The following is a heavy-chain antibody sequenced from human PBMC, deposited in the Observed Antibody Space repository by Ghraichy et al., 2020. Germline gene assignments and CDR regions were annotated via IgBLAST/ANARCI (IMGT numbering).Heavy chain of an antibody. Sequence: GGSLRLSCAASGFTFSSYAVNWVRQAPGKGLEWVAIISYDGSNKYYADSVKGRFTISRDNSKNTLFLQMNSLRTEDTATYYCARDESYCTGANCYLLPRFQHWGQGTLVTVSS. CDR2: ISYDGSNK. CDR3: ARDESYCTGANCYLLPRFQH. V-gene: IGHV3-30-3*01. J-gene: IGHJ1*01. D-gene: IGHD2-8*02. CDR1: GFTFSSYA.